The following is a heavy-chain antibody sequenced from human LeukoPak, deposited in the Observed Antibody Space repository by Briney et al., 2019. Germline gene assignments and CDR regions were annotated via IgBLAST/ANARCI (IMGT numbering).Heavy chain of an antibody. V-gene: IGHV1-18*01. CDR1: GYTFTDSC. D-gene: IGHD6-19*01. Sequence: ASVKVSCKTSGYTFTDSCISWVRQAPGLGLEWMGWISTYNGNTHYAQKLQGRVTMTTDTSTRTAYMELRSLRSDGTAVYYCARGIAVAGTGDYWGQGTLVTVSS. J-gene: IGHJ4*02. CDR2: ISTYNGNT. CDR3: ARGIAVAGTGDY.